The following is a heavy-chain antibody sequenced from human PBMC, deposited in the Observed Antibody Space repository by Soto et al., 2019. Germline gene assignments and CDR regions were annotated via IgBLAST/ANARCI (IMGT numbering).Heavy chain of an antibody. CDR2: ISGSGGRT. CDR1: GFIFSGYA. D-gene: IGHD2-2*01. CDR3: AKVLGSSCCDS. J-gene: IGHJ4*02. V-gene: IGHV3-23*01. Sequence: EVQLLESGGGLVQPGGSLRLSCAASGFIFSGYAMNWVRQAPGKGLEWVSGISGSGGRTYYADSVKGRFTTSRDNYKNTLYLQMNSLTAEDTAIYYCAKVLGSSCCDSWGQGTLVTVSS.